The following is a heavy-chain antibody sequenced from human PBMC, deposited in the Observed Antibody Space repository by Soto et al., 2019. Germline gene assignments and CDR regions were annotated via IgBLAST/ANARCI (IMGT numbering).Heavy chain of an antibody. J-gene: IGHJ4*02. Sequence: SETLSLTCTVSGGSVSSGSYYWSWIRQPPGKGLEWIGYIYYSGSTYYNPSLKSRVTISVDTSKNQFSLKLSSVTAADTAVYYCASDSYGSLGLDDWGQGTLVTVSS. V-gene: IGHV4-31*03. D-gene: IGHD5-18*01. CDR1: GGSVSSGSYY. CDR3: ASDSYGSLGLDD. CDR2: IYYSGST.